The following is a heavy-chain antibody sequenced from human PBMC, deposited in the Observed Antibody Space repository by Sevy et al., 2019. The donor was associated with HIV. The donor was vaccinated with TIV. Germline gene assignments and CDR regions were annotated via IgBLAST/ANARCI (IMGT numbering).Heavy chain of an antibody. V-gene: IGHV4-61*02. Sequence: SETLSLTCTVSGGSISSGSYYWSWIRQPAGKGLEWIGRIYTSGSTNYNPSLKSRVTISVDTSKNQFSLKLGSVTAADTAVYYCARGGSGYDSSGYKSLPFDYWGQGTLVTVSS. J-gene: IGHJ4*02. CDR3: ARGGSGYDSSGYKSLPFDY. CDR2: IYTSGST. D-gene: IGHD3-22*01. CDR1: GGSISSGSYY.